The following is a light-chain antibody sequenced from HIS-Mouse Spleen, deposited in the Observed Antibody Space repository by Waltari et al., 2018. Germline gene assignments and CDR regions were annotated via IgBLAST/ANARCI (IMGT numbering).Light chain of an antibody. CDR2: EGS. CDR3: CSYAGSSTVV. V-gene: IGLV2-23*01. J-gene: IGLJ2*01. CDR1: SSDFGRYNL. Sequence: QSALTQPASVSGSPGQSIPISCTGTSSDFGRYNLVSWYQQHPGKAPKLMIYEGSKRPSGVSNRFSGSKSGNTASLTISGLQAEDEADYYCCSYAGSSTVVFGGGTKLTVL.